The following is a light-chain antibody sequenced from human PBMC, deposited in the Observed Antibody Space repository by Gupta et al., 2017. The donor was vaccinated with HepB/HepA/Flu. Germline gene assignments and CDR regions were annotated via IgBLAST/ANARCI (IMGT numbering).Light chain of an antibody. J-gene: IGLJ1*01. V-gene: IGLV2-14*03. CDR2: DVS. CDR3: NSDKRVSTSV. Sequence: QPASVSASPVRSITISCTGTSSDVGGYHYVSWYQQHPGKAPKLMIFDVSTRPSGIASRFSGSKSGNTAILTISGLQAEDEADYYCNSDKRVSTSVFGTGTKVTVL. CDR1: SSDVGGYHY.